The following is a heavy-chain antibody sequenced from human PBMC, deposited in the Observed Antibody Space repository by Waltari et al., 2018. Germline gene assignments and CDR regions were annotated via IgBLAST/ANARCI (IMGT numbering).Heavy chain of an antibody. D-gene: IGHD5-12*01. Sequence: QVQLVQSGAEVRKPGASVKVSCKPTGFAFKHYVISWVRQAPGQGLEWMGWVSPDNGDTNYAQNLQGRVTLTADTSTDTAYMELRSLRSDDTALYYCARGLESGYAYFYYMDVWGEGTTVTVSS. CDR2: VSPDNGDT. CDR3: ARGLESGYAYFYYMDV. J-gene: IGHJ6*03. CDR1: GFAFKHYV. V-gene: IGHV1-18*01.